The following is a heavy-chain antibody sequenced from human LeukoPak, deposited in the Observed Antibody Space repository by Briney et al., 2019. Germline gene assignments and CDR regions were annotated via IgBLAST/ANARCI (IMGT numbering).Heavy chain of an antibody. CDR3: ARFHGGY. Sequence: SETLSLTCAVYGGSFSSYYWSWIRQPPGKGLEWIGEINHSGSTNYNPSLKSRVTISVDTSKNQFSLKLSSVTAADTAVYYCARFHGGYWGQGTLVTVSS. V-gene: IGHV4-34*01. CDR2: INHSGST. CDR1: GGSFSSYY. J-gene: IGHJ4*02. D-gene: IGHD3-16*01.